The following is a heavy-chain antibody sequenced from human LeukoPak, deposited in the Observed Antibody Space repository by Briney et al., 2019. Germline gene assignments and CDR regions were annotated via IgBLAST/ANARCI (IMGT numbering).Heavy chain of an antibody. CDR3: AKAPNDLLWSLFDY. V-gene: IGHV3-9*01. CDR1: GFTFDDYA. CDR2: ISWNSGSI. J-gene: IGHJ4*02. D-gene: IGHD3-10*01. Sequence: PGRSLRLSCAASGFTFDDYAMHWVRQAPGKGLEWVSGISWNSGSIGYADSVKGRFTISRDNAKNSLYLQMNSLRAEDTALYYCAKAPNDLLWSLFDYWGQGTLVTVSS.